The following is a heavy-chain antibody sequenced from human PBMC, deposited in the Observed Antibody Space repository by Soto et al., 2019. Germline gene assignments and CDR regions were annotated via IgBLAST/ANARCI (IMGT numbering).Heavy chain of an antibody. CDR3: AGWGGHDYNY. CDR2: ISSSGSYT. J-gene: IGHJ4*02. Sequence: PGGSLRLSCAASGFIFSDYYMSWIRQAPGKGLEWVSYISSSGSYTNYADSVKGRFTISRDNAKNSLYLQMNSLRADDTAVYFCAGWGGHDYNYWGQGIMVTVSS. V-gene: IGHV3-11*03. D-gene: IGHD4-4*01. CDR1: GFIFSDYY.